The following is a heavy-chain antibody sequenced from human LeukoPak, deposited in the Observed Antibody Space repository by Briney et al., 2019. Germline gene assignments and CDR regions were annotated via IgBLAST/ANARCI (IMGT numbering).Heavy chain of an antibody. CDR3: AGRIMIDY. Sequence: GGSLRLSCAASGFTFSSYAMHWVRQAPGKGLEWVAVISYDGSNKYYADSVKGRFTISRDNSKNRLYLQMNSLRAEDTAVYYCAGRIMIDYWGQGTLVTVSS. J-gene: IGHJ4*02. CDR2: ISYDGSNK. CDR1: GFTFSSYA. V-gene: IGHV3-30-3*01. D-gene: IGHD3-16*01.